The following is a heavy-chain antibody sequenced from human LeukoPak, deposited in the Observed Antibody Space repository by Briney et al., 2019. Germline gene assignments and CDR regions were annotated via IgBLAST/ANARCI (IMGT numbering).Heavy chain of an antibody. D-gene: IGHD4-11*01. V-gene: IGHV3-30-3*01. CDR1: GFTFSNYA. J-gene: IGHJ6*03. CDR3: ARVPLTTHYYMDV. CDR2: ISYDGSNK. Sequence: GGSLRLSCAASGFTFSNYAMHWVRQAPGKGLEWVAVISYDGSNKYYADSVKGRFTISRDNAKNSLYLQMNSLRAEDTAVYYCARVPLTTHYYMDVWGKGTTVTVSS.